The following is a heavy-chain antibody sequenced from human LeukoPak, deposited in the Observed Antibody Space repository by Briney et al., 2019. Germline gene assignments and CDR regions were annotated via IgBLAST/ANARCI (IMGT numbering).Heavy chain of an antibody. Sequence: GGSLRLSCAASGFTFSNNAMSWVRQAPGKGLEWVSGISGGGDSTSYADSVKGRFTISRDNSRNTLYLQMNSLRAEDTAIYYCAKDAPYVDMATMVKAYFFDYWGQGTLVTVSS. V-gene: IGHV3-23*01. J-gene: IGHJ4*02. D-gene: IGHD5-24*01. CDR1: GFTFSNNA. CDR2: ISGGGDST. CDR3: AKDAPYVDMATMVKAYFFDY.